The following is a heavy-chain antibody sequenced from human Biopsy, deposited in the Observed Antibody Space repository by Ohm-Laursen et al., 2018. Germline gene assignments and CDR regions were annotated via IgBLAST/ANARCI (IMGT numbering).Heavy chain of an antibody. V-gene: IGHV4-59*11. CDR2: ISYTGYT. CDR3: ARGSNDFGGLYFPR. CDR1: GGSFTGHY. D-gene: IGHD4-23*01. Sequence: SETLSLTCPVSGGSFTGHYWSWLRQPPGEGLEWIGHISYTGYTSYNASLKSRVTISVDTSRNHFSLRLSSLTAADTAVYYCARGSNDFGGLYFPRWGQGTLLTVSS. J-gene: IGHJ4*02.